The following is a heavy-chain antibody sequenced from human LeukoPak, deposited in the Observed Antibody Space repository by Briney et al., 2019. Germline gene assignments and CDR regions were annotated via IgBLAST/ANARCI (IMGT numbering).Heavy chain of an antibody. CDR2: ISAYNGNT. Sequence: ASVKVSCKASGYTFTSYGISWVRQAPGQGLEWMGWISAYNGNTNYAQKLQGRVTMTTDTSTSTAYMELRSLRFDDTAVYYCARDPAPYDFWSGYYMTYYYYYMDVWGKGTTVTVSS. CDR3: ARDPAPYDFWSGYYMTYYYYYMDV. J-gene: IGHJ6*03. CDR1: GYTFTSYG. D-gene: IGHD3-3*01. V-gene: IGHV1-18*01.